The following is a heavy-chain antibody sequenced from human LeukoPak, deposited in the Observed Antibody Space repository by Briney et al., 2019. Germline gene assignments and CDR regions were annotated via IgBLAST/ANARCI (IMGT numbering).Heavy chain of an antibody. Sequence: PSETLSLTCTVSGGSISSYYWSWIRQPPGKGLEWIGYIFYSGSTYNNPSLKSRVTISIDTSKNQFSLNLSSVTAADTAVYYCTRELSGSQDSWGQGTLVTVSS. CDR3: TRELSGSQDS. J-gene: IGHJ4*02. D-gene: IGHD3-22*01. CDR2: IFYSGST. CDR1: GGSISSYY. V-gene: IGHV4-59*12.